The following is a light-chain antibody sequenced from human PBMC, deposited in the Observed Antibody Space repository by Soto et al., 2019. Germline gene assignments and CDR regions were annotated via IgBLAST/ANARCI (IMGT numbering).Light chain of an antibody. J-gene: IGLJ2*01. CDR3: SSYTKYNSRL. V-gene: IGLV2-14*01. Sequence: QSALTQPVAVSGSPGQSITISCTGSSSDIGANVYVSWYQQHPGEAPKVMLYDVNNRPSGVSDRFSGSKSGNTAALTISGLQAEDEADYYCSSYTKYNSRLFGGGTKLTVL. CDR2: DVN. CDR1: SSDIGANVY.